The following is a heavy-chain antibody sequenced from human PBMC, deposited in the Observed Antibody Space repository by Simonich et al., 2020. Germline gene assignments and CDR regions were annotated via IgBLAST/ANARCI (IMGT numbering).Heavy chain of an antibody. J-gene: IGHJ4*02. Sequence: EVQLVESGGGLVKPGGSLRLSCAASGFTFSSYSMNWVRPAPGNGLEWVSSISSKSSDIYYADSGKGRFTISRDNAKNSLYLQMNSLRAEDTAVYYCARDAAGDYWGQGTLVTVSS. CDR2: ISSKSSDI. CDR1: GFTFSSYS. CDR3: ARDAAGDY. V-gene: IGHV3-21*01. D-gene: IGHD6-13*01.